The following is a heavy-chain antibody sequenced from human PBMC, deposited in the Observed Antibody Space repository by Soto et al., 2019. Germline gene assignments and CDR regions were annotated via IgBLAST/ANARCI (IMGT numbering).Heavy chain of an antibody. Sequence: SVKVSCKASGGTFSSYAISWVRQAPGQGLEWMGGIIPIFGTANYAQKFQGRVTITADKSTSTAYMELSSLRSEDTAVYYCARVGRATGTTLHYYYYGMDVWGQGTTVTVSS. J-gene: IGHJ6*02. CDR3: ARVGRATGTTLHYYYYGMDV. CDR1: GGTFSSYA. CDR2: IIPIFGTA. V-gene: IGHV1-69*06. D-gene: IGHD1-7*01.